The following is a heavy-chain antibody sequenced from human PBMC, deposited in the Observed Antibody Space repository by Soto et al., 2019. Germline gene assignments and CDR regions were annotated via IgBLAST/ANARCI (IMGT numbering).Heavy chain of an antibody. D-gene: IGHD6-19*01. V-gene: IGHV3-23*01. J-gene: IGHJ5*02. CDR2: ISGCGGTA. CDR1: GFNFNKYA. Sequence: EVQLLDSGGDLVRPGESLRLSCAASGFNFNKYAMSWVRQAPGEGREWVPGISGCGGTASYADAVKGRFTIARDDSKNTLFLHMNSLRVEDTAEYYCAKADGEQWLLPHLETWGRGTLVTVS. CDR3: AKADGEQWLLPHLET.